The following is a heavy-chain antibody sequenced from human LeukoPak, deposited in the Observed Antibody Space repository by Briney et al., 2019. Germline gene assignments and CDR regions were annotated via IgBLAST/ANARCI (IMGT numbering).Heavy chain of an antibody. CDR1: GGSFSGYY. CDR3: ARGEQLERYYFDY. D-gene: IGHD1-1*01. Sequence: PSETLSLTCAVYGGSFSGYYWSWIRQPPGKGLEWIGEINHSGSTNYNPSLKSRVTISVDMSKNHFSLKLSSVTAADTAVYYCARGEQLERYYFDYWGQGTLVTVSS. J-gene: IGHJ4*02. V-gene: IGHV4-34*01. CDR2: INHSGST.